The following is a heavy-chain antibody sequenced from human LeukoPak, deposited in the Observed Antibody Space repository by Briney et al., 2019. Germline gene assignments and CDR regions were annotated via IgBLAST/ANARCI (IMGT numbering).Heavy chain of an antibody. Sequence: PGGSLRLSCAASGFTFSSYWMSWVRQAPGKGLEWVANIKQDGSEKYYVDSVKGRFTISRDNAKNSLYLQMNSLRAEDTAVYYCARDADYGDYVSWFDPWGQGTLVTVSS. D-gene: IGHD4-17*01. V-gene: IGHV3-7*01. CDR1: GFTFSSYW. CDR2: IKQDGSEK. J-gene: IGHJ5*02. CDR3: ARDADYGDYVSWFDP.